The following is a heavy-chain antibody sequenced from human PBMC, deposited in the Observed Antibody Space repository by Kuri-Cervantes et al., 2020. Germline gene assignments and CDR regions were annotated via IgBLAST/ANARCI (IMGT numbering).Heavy chain of an antibody. CDR3: ARDPKTGSVLTGYYKGDGFDY. J-gene: IGHJ4*02. CDR2: ISYDGSNK. D-gene: IGHD3-9*01. V-gene: IGHV3-30-3*01. CDR1: GFTFSSYA. Sequence: GESLKISCAASGFTFSSYAMHWVRQAPGKGLEWVAVISYDGSNKYYADSVKGRFTISRDNSKNTLYLQMNSLRAEDTAVYYCARDPKTGSVLTGYYKGDGFDYWGQGTLVTVSS.